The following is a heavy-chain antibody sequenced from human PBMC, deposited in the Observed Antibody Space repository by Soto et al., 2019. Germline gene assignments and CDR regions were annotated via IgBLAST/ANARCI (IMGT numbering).Heavy chain of an antibody. V-gene: IGHV3-48*01. CDR1: GFTFRTYS. Sequence: PGGSLRLSCAASGFTFRTYSMNWVRQAPGKGLEWVSYISSSSSTIYFADSVRGRFTISRDNAKNSLYLQMNSLRAEDTAVYYCARTNRILDXFDSWGQGTMVTVSS. CDR2: ISSSSSTI. D-gene: IGHD2-15*01. CDR3: ARTNRILDXFDS. J-gene: IGHJ3*02.